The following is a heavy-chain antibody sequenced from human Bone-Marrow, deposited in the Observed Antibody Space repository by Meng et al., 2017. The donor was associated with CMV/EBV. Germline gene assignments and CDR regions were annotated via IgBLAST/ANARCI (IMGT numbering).Heavy chain of an antibody. CDR3: ARTVSPYYDFWSGYYPYYYYGMDV. J-gene: IGHJ6*02. Sequence: ASVKVSCKASGYTFTSYDINWVRQATGQGLEWMGWMNPNSGNTGYAQKFQGRVTMTRNTSTSTAYMELSSLRSEDTAVYYCARTVSPYYDFWSGYYPYYYYGMDVWGQGTTVTVSS. V-gene: IGHV1-8*01. CDR1: GYTFTSYD. D-gene: IGHD3-3*01. CDR2: MNPNSGNT.